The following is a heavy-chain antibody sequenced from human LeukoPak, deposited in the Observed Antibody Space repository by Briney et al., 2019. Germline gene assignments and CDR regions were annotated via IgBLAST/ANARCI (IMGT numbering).Heavy chain of an antibody. Sequence: GGSLRLSCAASGFTFSSYWMSWVRQAPGKGLEWVANIKQDGSEKYYVDSVKGRFTISRDNAKNSLYLQMNSLRAKDTAVYYCASCTWDFWSGYTYYYYYMDVWGKGTTVTVSS. CDR3: ASCTWDFWSGYTYYYYYMDV. CDR2: IKQDGSEK. J-gene: IGHJ6*03. CDR1: GFTFSSYW. V-gene: IGHV3-7*01. D-gene: IGHD3-3*01.